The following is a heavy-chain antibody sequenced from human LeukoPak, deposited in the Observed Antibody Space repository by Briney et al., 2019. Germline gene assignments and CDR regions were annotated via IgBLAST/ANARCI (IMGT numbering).Heavy chain of an antibody. CDR1: GFTFSSYS. Sequence: GGSLRLSCAASGFTFSSYSMNWVRQAPGKGLEGVSSISSSSSYIYYADSVKGRFTISRDNAKNSLYLQMNSLRAEDTAVYYCASDLGPRDLSGYCSGGSCARRDYWGQGTLVTVSS. D-gene: IGHD2-15*01. CDR3: ASDLGPRDLSGYCSGGSCARRDY. V-gene: IGHV3-21*01. CDR2: ISSSSSYI. J-gene: IGHJ4*02.